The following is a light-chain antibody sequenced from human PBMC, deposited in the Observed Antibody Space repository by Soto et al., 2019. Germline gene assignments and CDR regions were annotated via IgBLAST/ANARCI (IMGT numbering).Light chain of an antibody. CDR1: SSNIGAGSD. J-gene: IGLJ1*01. Sequence: QAVLTQPPSVSGAPGQRVTISCTWSSSNIGAGSDVHWYQQVPGTAPKLLVYGSYNRPSGVPDRFSGSKSGTSASLAITGLQAEDEADFYCQSYDSSLSAWVFGTGTKLTVL. V-gene: IGLV1-40*01. CDR2: GSY. CDR3: QSYDSSLSAWV.